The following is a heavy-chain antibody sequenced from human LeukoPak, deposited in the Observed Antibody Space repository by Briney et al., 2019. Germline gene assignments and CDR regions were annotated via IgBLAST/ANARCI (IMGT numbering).Heavy chain of an antibody. CDR2: ISWDSGSI. J-gene: IGHJ3*02. Sequence: GGSLTLSCAASAFTFDDYAMHWVRQAPGKGLEWVSGISWDSGSIGYADSVKGRFTISRDNAKNSLYLQMNSLRAEDTALYYCAREYYYGSGSYPDAFDIWGQGTMVTLSS. V-gene: IGHV3-9*01. CDR3: AREYYYGSGSYPDAFDI. CDR1: AFTFDDYA. D-gene: IGHD3-10*01.